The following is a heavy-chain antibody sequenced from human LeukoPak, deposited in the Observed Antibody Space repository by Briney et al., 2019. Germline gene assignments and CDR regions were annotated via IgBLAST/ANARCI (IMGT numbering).Heavy chain of an antibody. CDR1: GFTFGDYA. CDR2: IRSKAYGGTT. CDR3: TYGSSAGPYYYYYGMDV. D-gene: IGHD1-26*01. J-gene: IGHJ6*02. Sequence: GGSLRLSCTASGFTFGDYAMSWFRQAPGKGLEWVGFIRSKAYGGTTEYAASVKGRFTISRDDSKSIAYLQMNGLKTEDTAVYYCTYGSSAGPYYYYYGMDVWGQGTTVTVSS. V-gene: IGHV3-49*03.